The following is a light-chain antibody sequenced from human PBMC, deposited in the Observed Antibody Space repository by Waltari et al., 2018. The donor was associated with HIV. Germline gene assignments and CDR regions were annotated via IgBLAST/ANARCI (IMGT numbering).Light chain of an antibody. CDR1: MTVSSN. CDR2: GAS. J-gene: IGKJ2*01. Sequence: EKEMTQSPATLSVSPGERATLSCRASMTVSSNLAWDQQKPGQAPLLLISGASTRASGIPARFSGSGSGTEFTLTISSLQSEDFAVYYCQQYNNWPYTFGQGTKLEIK. V-gene: IGKV3-15*01. CDR3: QQYNNWPYT.